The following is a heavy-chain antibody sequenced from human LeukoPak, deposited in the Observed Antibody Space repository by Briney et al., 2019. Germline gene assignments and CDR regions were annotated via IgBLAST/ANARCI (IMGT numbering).Heavy chain of an antibody. CDR2: INPYNGNT. J-gene: IGHJ4*02. CDR3: ARVTGSSISSRSLLY. Sequence: GASVKVPCKASGYIFTNYGISWVRQAPGQGLEWMGQINPYNGNTNYVQKVQGRVTMTTDTSTYTAYMELRSLASDDTAIYFCARVTGSSISSRSLLYWGQGTLVTVS. V-gene: IGHV1-18*01. CDR1: GYIFTNYG. D-gene: IGHD6-13*01.